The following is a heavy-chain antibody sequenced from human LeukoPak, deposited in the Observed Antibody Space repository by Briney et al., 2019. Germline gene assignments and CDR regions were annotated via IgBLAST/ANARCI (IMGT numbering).Heavy chain of an antibody. J-gene: IGHJ5*02. V-gene: IGHV4-34*01. D-gene: IGHD3-3*01. CDR2: INHSGST. CDR1: GGSFSGYY. Sequence: PSETLSLTCAVYGGSFSGYYWSWIRQPPGKGLEWIGEINHSGSTNYNPSLKSRVTISVDTSKNQFSLKLSSVTAADTAVHYCARDTGEDDFWSGYYTIGYNWFDPWGQGTLVTVSS. CDR3: ARDTGEDDFWSGYYTIGYNWFDP.